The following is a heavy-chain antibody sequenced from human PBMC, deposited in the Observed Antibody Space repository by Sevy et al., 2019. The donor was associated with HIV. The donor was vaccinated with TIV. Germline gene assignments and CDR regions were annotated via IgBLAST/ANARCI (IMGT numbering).Heavy chain of an antibody. J-gene: IGHJ3*02. CDR2: IYYSGST. Sequence: SETLSLTCTVSGGSISSYYWSWIRQPPGKGLEWIGYIYYSGSTNYNPPLKSRVTISVDTSKNQFSLKLSSVTAADTAVYYCARQGYCSSTSCSNHDAFDIWGQGTMVTVSS. CDR1: GGSISSYY. D-gene: IGHD2-2*01. CDR3: ARQGYCSSTSCSNHDAFDI. V-gene: IGHV4-59*08.